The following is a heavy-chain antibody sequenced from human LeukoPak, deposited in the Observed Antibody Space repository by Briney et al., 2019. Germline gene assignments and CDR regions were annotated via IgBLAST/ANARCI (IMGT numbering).Heavy chain of an antibody. D-gene: IGHD1-26*01. Sequence: SETLSLTCTVSGGSIRSFYWSWIRQPPGKGLEWIGYIYHSGTTNYNPSLKSRLTISVDTSKNQFSLKPRSVIIADTAVYYCARYSLIEGISDAFDIWGQGTVVTVSS. CDR2: IYHSGTT. J-gene: IGHJ3*02. CDR3: ARYSLIEGISDAFDI. V-gene: IGHV4-59*13. CDR1: GGSIRSFY.